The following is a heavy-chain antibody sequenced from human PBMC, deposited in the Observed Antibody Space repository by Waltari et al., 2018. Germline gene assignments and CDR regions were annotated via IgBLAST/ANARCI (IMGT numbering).Heavy chain of an antibody. CDR3: ARLIVGATPIIYYFDY. CDR2: IIPIFGTA. V-gene: IGHV1-69*06. J-gene: IGHJ4*02. Sequence: QVQLVQSGAEVKKPGSSVKVSCNASGGTFSSYAISWVRQAPGQGLEWMGGIIPIFGTANYAQKFQGRVTMTRDTSISTAYMELSRLRSDDTAVYYCARLIVGATPIIYYFDYWGQGTLVTVSS. D-gene: IGHD1-26*01. CDR1: GGTFSSYA.